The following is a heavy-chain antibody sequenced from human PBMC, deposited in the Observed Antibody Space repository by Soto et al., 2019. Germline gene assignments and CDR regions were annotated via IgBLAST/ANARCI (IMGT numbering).Heavy chain of an antibody. CDR3: MRVPIGDYIGAFDS. Sequence: PGGSLRVSCVASGFTFSAYAMTWVRQAPRRGLEWVSSMTVGGDVTTYADSVRGRFTISRDNSKNTLYLQMNSLRAEDTAVYYCMRVPIGDYIGAFDSWGQGTLVSVSS. V-gene: IGHV3-23*01. CDR2: MTVGGDVT. D-gene: IGHD4-17*01. CDR1: GFTFSAYA. J-gene: IGHJ3*01.